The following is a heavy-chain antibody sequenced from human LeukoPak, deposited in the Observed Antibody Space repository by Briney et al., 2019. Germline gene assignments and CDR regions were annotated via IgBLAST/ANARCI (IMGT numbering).Heavy chain of an antibody. V-gene: IGHV4-59*12. CDR2: IYYSGST. D-gene: IGHD3-16*01. CDR1: GGSISSYY. CDR3: ARNGQGEDIWFDP. J-gene: IGHJ5*02. Sequence: SETLSLTCPVSGGSISSYYWSWVRQPAGKGLEWIGSIYYSGSTYYYPSLKSRVTISVDTSKNQFSLKLSSVTAADTAVYYCARNGQGEDIWFDPWGQGTLVTVSS.